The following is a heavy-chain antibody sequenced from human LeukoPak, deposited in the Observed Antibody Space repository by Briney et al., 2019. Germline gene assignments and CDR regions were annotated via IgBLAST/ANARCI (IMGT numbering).Heavy chain of an antibody. CDR2: IYASGTT. D-gene: IGHD2-2*01. CDR3: ARPLGYCSSTSCPQPWFDP. J-gene: IGHJ5*02. CDR1: GGSISNFY. V-gene: IGHV4-59*12. Sequence: PSETLSLTCTVSGGSISNFYWSWIRQSPGKGLEWIGYIYASGTTNYNPSLKSRVTISVDTSKNQFSLKLTSVTAADTAVYYCARPLGYCSSTSCPQPWFDPWGQGTLVTVSS.